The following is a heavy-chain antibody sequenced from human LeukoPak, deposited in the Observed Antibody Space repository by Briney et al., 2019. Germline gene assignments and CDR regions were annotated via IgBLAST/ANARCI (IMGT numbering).Heavy chain of an antibody. J-gene: IGHJ6*03. CDR2: ISSSSSTI. CDR3: ARDRLTTVTTWYYYYYMDV. Sequence: GGSLRLSCAASGFTFSSYEMNWVRQAPGKGLEWVSYISSSSSTIYYADSVKGRFTISRDNAKNSLYLQMNSLRAEDTAVYYCARDRLTTVTTWYYYYYMDVWGKGTTVTVSS. CDR1: GFTFSSYE. D-gene: IGHD4-11*01. V-gene: IGHV3-48*01.